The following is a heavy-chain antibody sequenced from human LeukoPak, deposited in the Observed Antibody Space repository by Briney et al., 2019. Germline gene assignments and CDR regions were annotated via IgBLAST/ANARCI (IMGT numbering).Heavy chain of an antibody. CDR1: GFTFSSYW. D-gene: IGHD6-6*01. Sequence: GGSLRLSCAASGFTFSSYWMHWVRQAPGKGLVWVSRINSDGSSTSYADSVKGRFTISRDNAKNTLYLQMNSLRAEDTAVYYCARWGSSIWFDPWGQGTLVTVSS. CDR2: INSDGSST. V-gene: IGHV3-74*01. CDR3: ARWGSSIWFDP. J-gene: IGHJ5*02.